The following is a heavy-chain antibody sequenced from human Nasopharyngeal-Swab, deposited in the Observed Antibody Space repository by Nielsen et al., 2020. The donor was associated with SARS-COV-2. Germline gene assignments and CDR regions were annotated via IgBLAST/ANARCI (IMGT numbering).Heavy chain of an antibody. D-gene: IGHD3-10*01. CDR1: QFTFASYG. V-gene: IGHV3-30*18. Sequence: SLKISCAASQFTFASYGMHWVRQAPGKGLEWVATISYEGSNEYYADSVEGRFTISRDNSKNTLYLQMNSLRVEDTAVYYCAKARLLYFGERDAFDIWGQGTMVTASS. J-gene: IGHJ3*02. CDR3: AKARLLYFGERDAFDI. CDR2: ISYEGSNE.